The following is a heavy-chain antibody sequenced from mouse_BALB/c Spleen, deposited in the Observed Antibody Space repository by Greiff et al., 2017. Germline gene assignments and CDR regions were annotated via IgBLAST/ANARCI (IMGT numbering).Heavy chain of an antibody. CDR1: GYTFTSYW. CDR3: ARDCRGAMDY. Sequence: VQLQQSGAELAKPGASVKMSCKASGYTFTSYWMHWVKQRPGQGLEWIGYINPSTGYTEYNQKFKDKATLTADKSSSTAYMQLSSLTSEDSAVYYCARDCRGAMDYWGQGTSVTVSS. J-gene: IGHJ4*01. D-gene: IGHD6-1*01. V-gene: IGHV1-7*01. CDR2: INPSTGYT.